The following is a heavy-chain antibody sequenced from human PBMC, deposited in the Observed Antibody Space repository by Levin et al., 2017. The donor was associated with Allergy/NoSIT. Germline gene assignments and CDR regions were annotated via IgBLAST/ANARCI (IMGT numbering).Heavy chain of an antibody. J-gene: IGHJ4*02. CDR3: ARDPDFWSGYRYFDY. V-gene: IGHV3-7*01. Sequence: GSLRLSCAASGFTFSSYWMSWVRQAPGKGLEWVANIKQDGSEKYYVDSVKGRFTISRDNAKNSLYLQMNSLRAEDTAVYYCARDPDFWSGYRYFDYWGQGTLVTVSS. CDR2: IKQDGSEK. CDR1: GFTFSSYW. D-gene: IGHD3-3*01.